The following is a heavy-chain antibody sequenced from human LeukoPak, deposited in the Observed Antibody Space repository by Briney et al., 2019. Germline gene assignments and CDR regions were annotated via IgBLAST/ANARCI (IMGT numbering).Heavy chain of an antibody. Sequence: PGGSLRLSCAASGFTFSTYEMNWVRQAPGKGLEWVSYISSSGSTIYYADSVKGRFTISRHNAKNSLYLQMNSLRAEDTAIYYCARGYTDGLDFWGQGTLVTVSS. CDR2: ISSSGSTI. CDR3: ARGYTDGLDF. J-gene: IGHJ4*02. D-gene: IGHD5-18*01. CDR1: GFTFSTYE. V-gene: IGHV3-48*03.